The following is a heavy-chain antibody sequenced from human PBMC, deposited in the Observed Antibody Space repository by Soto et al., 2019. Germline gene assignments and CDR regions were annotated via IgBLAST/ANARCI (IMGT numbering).Heavy chain of an antibody. Sequence: EVQLLESGGGLVQPGGSLRLSCAASGFTFSSYAMSWVRQAPGKGLEWVSAISGSGGSTYYADSVKGRFTISRDNSKNTLYLQMNSLRAEDTAVYYCAKGTGYCNGGSCRYWYFDLWGRGTLVTVSS. V-gene: IGHV3-23*01. CDR1: GFTFSSYA. J-gene: IGHJ2*01. CDR2: ISGSGGST. CDR3: AKGTGYCNGGSCRYWYFDL. D-gene: IGHD2-15*01.